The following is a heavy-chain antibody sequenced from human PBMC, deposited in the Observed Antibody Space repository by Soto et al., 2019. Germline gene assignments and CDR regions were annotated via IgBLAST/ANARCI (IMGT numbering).Heavy chain of an antibody. CDR1: GDSSISSDFY. CDR2: IFYLGSS. CDR3: ARHSLALRKNNWFDP. J-gene: IGHJ5*02. D-gene: IGHD3-3*02. V-gene: IGHV4-39*01. Sequence: SERLSLTCTVSGDSSISSDFYWGWFRQPPGKGLEWIGSIFYLGSSYYNPSLKSRVTMSVDTSKNQFSLRLRSVTAADTALYFCARHSLALRKNNWFDPWGQGIMVTVSS.